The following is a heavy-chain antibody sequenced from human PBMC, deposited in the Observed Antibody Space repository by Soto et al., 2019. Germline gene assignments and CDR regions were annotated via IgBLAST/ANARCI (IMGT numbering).Heavy chain of an antibody. CDR2: IYYSGST. J-gene: IGHJ6*03. CDR3: ARNGDFYGSGSYYLSYYDYYYMDV. CDR1: GGYISSRSYY. V-gene: IGHV4-39*01. D-gene: IGHD3-10*01. Sequence: SELLPLPCTVVGGYISSRSYYWGWIRQPPGKGLEWIGSIYYSGSTYYNPSLKSRVTISVDTSKNQFSLKLSSVTAADSAVYYCARNGDFYGSGSYYLSYYDYYYMDVWGKGTTVTVSS.